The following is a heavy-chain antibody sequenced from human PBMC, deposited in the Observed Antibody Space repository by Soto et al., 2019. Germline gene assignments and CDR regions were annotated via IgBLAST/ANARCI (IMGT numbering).Heavy chain of an antibody. CDR3: ARDLGLGRAVAGTGMGMDV. CDR1: GLTFSSYG. J-gene: IGHJ6*02. CDR2: IWYDGSNK. D-gene: IGHD6-19*01. Sequence: PGGSLRLSCAASGLTFSSYGMHWVRQAPGKGLEWVAVIWYDGSNKYYADSVKGRFTISRDNSKNTLYLQMNSLRAEDTAVYYCARDLGLGRAVAGTGMGMDVWGQGTTVTVSS. V-gene: IGHV3-33*01.